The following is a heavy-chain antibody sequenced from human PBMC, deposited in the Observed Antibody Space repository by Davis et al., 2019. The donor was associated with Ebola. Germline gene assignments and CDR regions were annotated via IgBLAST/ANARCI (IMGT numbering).Heavy chain of an antibody. D-gene: IGHD3-22*01. CDR2: TYYKSKGYN. J-gene: IGHJ6*02. V-gene: IGHV6-1*01. Sequence: PSEPLTLTCAIPGDSVSTAGWNWIRQSPARGFEWLGRTYYKSKGYNDYAVSVNSRITINPDTTKNQFSLQLNSVTPEDTALYYCARGWLAGGMDVWGEGTTVTV. CDR1: GDSVSTAG. CDR3: ARGWLAGGMDV.